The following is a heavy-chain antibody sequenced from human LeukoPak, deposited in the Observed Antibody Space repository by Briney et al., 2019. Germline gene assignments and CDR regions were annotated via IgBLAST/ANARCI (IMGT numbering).Heavy chain of an antibody. CDR1: GGSFSGYY. V-gene: IGHV4-34*01. CDR2: INHSGST. Sequence: PSETLSLTCAVYGGSFSGYYWSWIRQPPGKGLEWIGEINHSGSTNYNPSLKSRVTISVDTSKNQFSLKLSSVTAADTAVYYCAGGVTIFPLGYYYYMDVWGKGTTVTVSS. CDR3: AGGVTIFPLGYYYYMDV. J-gene: IGHJ6*03. D-gene: IGHD3-3*01.